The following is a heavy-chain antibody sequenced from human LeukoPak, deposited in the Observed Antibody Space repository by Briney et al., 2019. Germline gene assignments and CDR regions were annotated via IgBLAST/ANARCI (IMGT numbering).Heavy chain of an antibody. V-gene: IGHV3-30-3*01. CDR1: GFTFSSYA. CDR2: ISYDGSNK. D-gene: IGHD3-3*01. CDR3: ARGYYDFWSGYSAPAYYYGMDV. J-gene: IGHJ6*02. Sequence: GRSLRLSCAASGFTFSSYAMHWVRQAPGKGLEWVAVISYDGSNKYYADSVKGRFTISRDNSKNTLYLQMNSLRAEDTAVYYCARGYYDFWSGYSAPAYYYGMDVWGQETTVTVSS.